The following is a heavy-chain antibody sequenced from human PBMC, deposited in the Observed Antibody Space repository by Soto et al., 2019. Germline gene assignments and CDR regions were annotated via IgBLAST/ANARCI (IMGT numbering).Heavy chain of an antibody. V-gene: IGHV4-39*01. CDR2: IYYSGST. CDR3: ASQGGSHTGYYYYGMDV. CDR1: GGSISSSSYY. Sequence: SETLSLTCTVSGGSISSSSYYWGWIRQPPGKGLEWIGSIYYSGSTYYNPSLKSRVTISVDTSKNQFSLKLGSVTAADTAVYYCASQGGSHTGYYYYGMDVWGQGTTVTVSS. D-gene: IGHD1-26*01. J-gene: IGHJ6*02.